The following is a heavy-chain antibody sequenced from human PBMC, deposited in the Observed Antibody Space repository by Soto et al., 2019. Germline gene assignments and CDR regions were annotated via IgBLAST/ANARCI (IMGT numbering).Heavy chain of an antibody. CDR1: GFPFGENA. CDR2: ISDGGATT. V-gene: IGHV3-23*01. D-gene: IGHD6-19*01. Sequence: PGGSLRLSCAASGFPFGENAMSLVRQSPGKGLEWVSGISDGGATTYYADSVRGRFTISRDKSKNTLYLQMKSLRAEDSASYYCAQEATSSGSPDYWGQGALVTVXS. CDR3: AQEATSSGSPDY. J-gene: IGHJ4*02.